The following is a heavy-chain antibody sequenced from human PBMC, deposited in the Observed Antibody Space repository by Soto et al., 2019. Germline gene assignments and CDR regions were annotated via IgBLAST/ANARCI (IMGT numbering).Heavy chain of an antibody. CDR2: ISSSSYI. J-gene: IGHJ4*02. Sequence: GGSMRLSCAASGFTFSSYSINWVRQAPGKGLEWVSSISSSSYIYYADSVKGRFTISRDNAKNSLYLQMNSLRAEDTAVYYCASHPRDSSGYCYYFDYWGQGTLVTVSS. D-gene: IGHD3-22*01. V-gene: IGHV3-21*01. CDR3: ASHPRDSSGYCYYFDY. CDR1: GFTFSSYS.